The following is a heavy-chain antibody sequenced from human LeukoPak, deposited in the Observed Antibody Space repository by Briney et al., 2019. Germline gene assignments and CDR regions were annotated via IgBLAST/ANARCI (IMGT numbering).Heavy chain of an antibody. CDR1: GFTFSNYD. CDR2: ILYDGSNE. V-gene: IGHV3-30*02. D-gene: IGHD6-13*01. J-gene: IGHJ4*02. Sequence: GGSLRLSCAASGFTFSNYDMHWVRQAPGKGLEWVTFILYDGSNEYYADSVKGRFTISRDNSKNTLYLQMNRLRAEDTAVYYCAKVPLIAAPKHFWGQGTLVTVSS. CDR3: AKVPLIAAPKHF.